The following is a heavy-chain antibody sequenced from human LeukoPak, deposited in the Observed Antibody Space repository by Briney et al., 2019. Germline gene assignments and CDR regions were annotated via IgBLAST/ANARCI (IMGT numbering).Heavy chain of an antibody. Sequence: SETLSLTCAVYGGSFSGYYWSWIRQPPGKGLEWIGEINHSGSTNYNPSLKSRVTISVDTSKNQFSLKLSSVTAADTAVYYCASLAYCGGDCYWFDPWGQGTLVTVSS. CDR2: INHSGST. J-gene: IGHJ5*02. D-gene: IGHD2-21*02. V-gene: IGHV4-34*01. CDR1: GGSFSGYY. CDR3: ASLAYCGGDCYWFDP.